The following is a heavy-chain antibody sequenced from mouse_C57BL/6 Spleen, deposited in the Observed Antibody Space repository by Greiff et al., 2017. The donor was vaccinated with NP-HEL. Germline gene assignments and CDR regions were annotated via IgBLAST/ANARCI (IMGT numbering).Heavy chain of an antibody. Sequence: EVNLVESEGGLVQPGSSMKLSCTASGFTFSDYYMAWVRQVPEKGLEWVANINYDGSSTYYLDSLKSRFIISRDNAKNILYLQMSSLKSEDTATYYCARGIYGNYRYWYFDVWGTGTTVTVSS. D-gene: IGHD2-1*01. CDR2: INYDGSST. J-gene: IGHJ1*03. CDR1: GFTFSDYY. V-gene: IGHV5-16*01. CDR3: ARGIYGNYRYWYFDV.